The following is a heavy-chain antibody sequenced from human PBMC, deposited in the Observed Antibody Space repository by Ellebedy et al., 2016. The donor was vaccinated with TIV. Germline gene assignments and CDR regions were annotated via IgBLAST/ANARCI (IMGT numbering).Heavy chain of an antibody. CDR2: ISYDGSNK. V-gene: IGHV3-30*18. CDR3: AKEHIQLWIYYYGMDV. J-gene: IGHJ6*02. D-gene: IGHD5-18*01. Sequence: GESLKISXAASGFTFSSYGMHWVRQAPGKGLEWVAVISYDGSNKYYADSVKGRFTISRDNSKNTLYLQMNSLRAEDTAVYYCAKEHIQLWIYYYGMDVWGQGTTVTVSS. CDR1: GFTFSSYG.